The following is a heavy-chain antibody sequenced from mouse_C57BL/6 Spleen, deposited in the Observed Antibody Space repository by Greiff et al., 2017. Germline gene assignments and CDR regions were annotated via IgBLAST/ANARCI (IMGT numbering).Heavy chain of an antibody. CDR2: IDPSDSYT. J-gene: IGHJ3*01. CDR1: GYTFTSYW. V-gene: IGHV1-50*01. Sequence: QVQLQQPGAELVKPGASVKLSCKASGYTFTSYWMQWVKQRPGQGLEWIGEIDPSDSYTNYNQKFKGKATLTVDPSSSTAYMQLSSLTSEDSAVYYCARSRTAQAWFAYWGQGTLVTVSA. D-gene: IGHD3-2*02. CDR3: ARSRTAQAWFAY.